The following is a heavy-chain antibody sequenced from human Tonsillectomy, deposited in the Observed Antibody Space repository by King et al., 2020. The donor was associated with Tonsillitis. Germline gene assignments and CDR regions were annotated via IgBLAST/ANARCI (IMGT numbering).Heavy chain of an antibody. V-gene: IGHV3-53*01. CDR2: IYSGGST. Sequence: VQLVESGGGLIQPGGSLRLSCAASGFTVSSNFMSWVRQAPGKGLEWVSVIYSGGSTYFADSVKGRFTISRDNFKNTLFLQMNSLRAEGTAVYYCARVENFYYYMDVWGKGTTVTVSS. CDR3: ARVENFYYYMDV. J-gene: IGHJ6*03. CDR1: GFTVSSNF. D-gene: IGHD2/OR15-2a*01.